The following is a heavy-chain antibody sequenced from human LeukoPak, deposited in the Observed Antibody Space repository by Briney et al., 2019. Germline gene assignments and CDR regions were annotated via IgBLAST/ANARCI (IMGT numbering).Heavy chain of an antibody. Sequence: ASVTVSCKASGYTLTHYGISWVRQAPGQGLEWMGWISAYNGNTNYAQKLQGRVTMSTDTSTSTGYMELRSLRFYDTAVYYCTSPMDPLAYCGGDCYSFDYWGQGTLVTVSS. CDR3: TSPMDPLAYCGGDCYSFDY. D-gene: IGHD2-21*02. J-gene: IGHJ4*02. CDR1: GYTLTHYG. V-gene: IGHV1-18*01. CDR2: ISAYNGNT.